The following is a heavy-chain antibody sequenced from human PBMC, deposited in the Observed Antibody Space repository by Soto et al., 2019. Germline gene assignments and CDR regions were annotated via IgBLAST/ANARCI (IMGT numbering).Heavy chain of an antibody. V-gene: IGHV3-13*05. D-gene: IGHD2-8*01. CDR3: ARDRDAYCSKGICSGPYFDY. J-gene: IGHJ4*02. CDR1: GFSFSTYD. CDR2: IGSADDP. Sequence: GGSLRLSCAASGFSFSTYDMHWVRQVSGKGLEWVSAIGSADDPYYLGSVKGRFTISRENAKNSLYLQMNSLRDEDTAVYYCARDRDAYCSKGICSGPYFDYWGQGTLVTVSS.